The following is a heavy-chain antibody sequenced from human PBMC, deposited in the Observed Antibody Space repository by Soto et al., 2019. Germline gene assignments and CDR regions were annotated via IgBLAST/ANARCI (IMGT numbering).Heavy chain of an antibody. V-gene: IGHV3-30*18. Sequence: QVQLVESGGGVVQPGRSLRLSCAASGFTFSSYGMHWVRQAPGKGLEWVAVISYDGSNKYYADSVKGRFTISRDNSKNTLYLQMNSLRAEDTAVYYCAKGPHYVWGRMSPRYWGQGTLVTVSS. J-gene: IGHJ4*02. CDR3: AKGPHYVWGRMSPRY. CDR1: GFTFSSYG. D-gene: IGHD3-16*01. CDR2: ISYDGSNK.